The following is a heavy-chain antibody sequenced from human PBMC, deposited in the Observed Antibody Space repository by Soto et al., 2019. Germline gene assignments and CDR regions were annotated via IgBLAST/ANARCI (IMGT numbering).Heavy chain of an antibody. CDR1: GYTFTGCY. CDR3: ARDDGRTGAFDI. CDR2: INPNSGGT. V-gene: IGHV1-2*02. Sequence: ASVKVCCKASGYTFTGCYIHWVRQAPGQGLEWMGWINPNSGGTNYAQKFQGRVTMTRDTSISTAYMELSRLRSDDTAVYYCARDDGRTGAFDIWGQGTMVTVSS. J-gene: IGHJ3*02. D-gene: IGHD1-1*01.